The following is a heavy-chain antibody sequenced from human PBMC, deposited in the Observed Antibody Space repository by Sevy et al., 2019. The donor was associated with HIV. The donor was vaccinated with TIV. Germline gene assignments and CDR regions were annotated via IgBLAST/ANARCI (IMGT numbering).Heavy chain of an antibody. D-gene: IGHD3-3*01. Sequence: ASVKVSCKASGYTFTSYGISWVRQAPGQGLEWMGWISAYNGNTNYAQMLQGRVTMTTDTSTSTAYMELRSLRSDDTAVYYCARDWGTIFGVVMYYGMDVWGQGTTVTVSS. CDR3: ARDWGTIFGVVMYYGMDV. V-gene: IGHV1-18*01. CDR2: ISAYNGNT. CDR1: GYTFTSYG. J-gene: IGHJ6*02.